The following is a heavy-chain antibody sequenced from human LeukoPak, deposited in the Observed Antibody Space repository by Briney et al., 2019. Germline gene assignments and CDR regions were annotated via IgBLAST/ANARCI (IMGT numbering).Heavy chain of an antibody. CDR1: GFTFSSYS. V-gene: IGHV3-21*01. CDR2: ISSSSSYI. Sequence: GGSLRLSCAASGFTFSSYSMNWVRQAPGKGLEWVSSISSSSSYIYYADSVKGRFTISRDNAKNSLYLQMNSLRAEDTAVYYCARERVPAATSDAFDIWGQGTMVTVSS. CDR3: ARERVPAATSDAFDI. J-gene: IGHJ3*02. D-gene: IGHD2-2*01.